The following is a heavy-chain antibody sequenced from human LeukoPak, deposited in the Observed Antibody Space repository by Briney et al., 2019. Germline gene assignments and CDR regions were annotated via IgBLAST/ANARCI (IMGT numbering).Heavy chain of an antibody. CDR1: GYTFTGYF. Sequence: VSVKVSCKASGYTFTGYFIHWVRQAPGQGLECMGWINPNNGVTNYAQKFQGRVIMTRDTSISTAYMELSSLRSDDTAVYFCARVKDFGGNSNAFDIWGQGTMVTVSS. CDR3: ARVKDFGGNSNAFDI. J-gene: IGHJ3*02. CDR2: INPNNGVT. D-gene: IGHD4-23*01. V-gene: IGHV1-2*02.